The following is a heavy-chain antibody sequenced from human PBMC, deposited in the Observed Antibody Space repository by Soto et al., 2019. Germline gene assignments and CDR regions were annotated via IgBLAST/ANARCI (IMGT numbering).Heavy chain of an antibody. J-gene: IGHJ4*02. D-gene: IGHD2-21*02. CDR2: IYYSGST. V-gene: IGHV4-30-4*01. CDR1: GGSISSGDYY. Sequence: PSETLSLTCTVSGGSISSGDYYWSWIRQPPGKGLEWIGYIYYSGSTYYNPSLKSRVTISVDTSKNQFSLKLSSVTAADTAVYYCARAHIVVVTAIEPFDYWGQGTLVTVSS. CDR3: ARAHIVVVTAIEPFDY.